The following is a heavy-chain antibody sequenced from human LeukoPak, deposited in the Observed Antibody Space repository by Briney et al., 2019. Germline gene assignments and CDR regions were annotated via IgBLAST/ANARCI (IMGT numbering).Heavy chain of an antibody. V-gene: IGHV4-34*01. Sequence: SETLSLTCAVYGVSFSGYYWSWLRQPPGKGLEWIGEINHSGSTNYNPSLKSRVTISVDTSKNQFSLKLSSVTAADTAVYYCATYYYDSSGYYPYYFDYWGQGTMVTVSS. J-gene: IGHJ4*02. D-gene: IGHD3-22*01. CDR3: ATYYYDSSGYYPYYFDY. CDR1: GVSFSGYY. CDR2: INHSGST.